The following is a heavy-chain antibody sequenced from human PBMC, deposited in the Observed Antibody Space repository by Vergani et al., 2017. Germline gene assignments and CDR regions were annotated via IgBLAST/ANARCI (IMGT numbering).Heavy chain of an antibody. CDR3: ARAKRGRLAVGATDS. Sequence: QEQLVQSGSELKKPGASVKVSCKASGYSFHNYAIHWVRQAPGQGLEWMGWINPTTGNPTYARAFTGRFVFSLDTSISTAYLQLGSLKAEDTAVYFCARAKRGRLAVGATDSWGQGTLLTVSS. CDR2: INPTTGNP. CDR1: GYSFHNYA. D-gene: IGHD6-19*01. V-gene: IGHV7-4-1*01. J-gene: IGHJ4*02.